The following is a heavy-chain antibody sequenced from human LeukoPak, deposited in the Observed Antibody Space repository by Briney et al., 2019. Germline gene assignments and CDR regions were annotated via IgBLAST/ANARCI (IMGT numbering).Heavy chain of an antibody. Sequence: GGSLRLSCAASGFTFSDYYMSWLRQAPGKGLEWVSYISSSGSTIYYADSVKGRFTISRDNAKNSLYPQMNSLRAEDTAVYYCARTYGPIALAGTSEFLNPPDYWGQGTLVTVSS. CDR1: GFTFSDYY. J-gene: IGHJ4*02. D-gene: IGHD6-19*01. CDR3: ARTYGPIALAGTSEFLNPPDY. V-gene: IGHV3-11*01. CDR2: ISSSGSTI.